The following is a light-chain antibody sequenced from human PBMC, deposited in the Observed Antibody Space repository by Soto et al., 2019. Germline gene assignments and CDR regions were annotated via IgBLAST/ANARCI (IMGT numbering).Light chain of an antibody. V-gene: IGKV1-9*01. CDR3: QQLYRYPIT. J-gene: IGKJ5*01. CDR1: QGISNS. Sequence: DVQLTQSPSFMSLSAGDRVTITCRASQGISNSLAWYQQKPGKAPKLLIYSASTLQSGVPPRFSGGFSGTAFTLTISSLQPEDFATYYCQQLYRYPITFGQGTRLEIK. CDR2: SAS.